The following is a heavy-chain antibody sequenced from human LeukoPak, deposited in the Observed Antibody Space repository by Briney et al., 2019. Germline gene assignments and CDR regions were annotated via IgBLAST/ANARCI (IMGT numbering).Heavy chain of an antibody. CDR3: AKGASTSRTYNWFDS. CDR2: ISASGGSP. V-gene: IGHV3-23*01. Sequence: GGSLRLSCAASEFTFTNYAMSWVPQAPGKGLEWVSAISASGGSPYYADSVKGRFTISRDNSMHTPYLQMNSLRVEDTAVYYCAKGASTSRTYNWFDSWGQGTLVTVSS. D-gene: IGHD2-2*01. CDR1: EFTFTNYA. J-gene: IGHJ5*01.